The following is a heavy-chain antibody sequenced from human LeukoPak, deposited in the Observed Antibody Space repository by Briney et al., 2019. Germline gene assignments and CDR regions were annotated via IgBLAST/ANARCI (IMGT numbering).Heavy chain of an antibody. Sequence: GRSLRLSCAASGFTFISCGMHWVRQAPGKGLEWVAVISYDGSNKYYADSVKGRFTISRDNSKNTLYLQMNSLRAEDTAVYFCSASRPHYGDYYGLDVWGHGTTVTVSS. CDR2: ISYDGSNK. CDR1: GFTFISCG. V-gene: IGHV3-30*03. J-gene: IGHJ6*02. D-gene: IGHD4/OR15-4a*01. CDR3: SASRPHYGDYYGLDV.